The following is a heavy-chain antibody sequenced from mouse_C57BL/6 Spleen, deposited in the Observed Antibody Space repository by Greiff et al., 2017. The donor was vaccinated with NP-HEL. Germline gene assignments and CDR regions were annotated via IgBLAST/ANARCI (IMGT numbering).Heavy chain of an antibody. CDR1: GYAFSSYW. J-gene: IGHJ4*01. CDR3: ARNDGYPYAMDY. D-gene: IGHD2-3*01. V-gene: IGHV1-80*01. Sequence: QVQLRQSGAELVKPGASVKISCKASGYAFSSYWMNWVKQRPGKGLEWIGQIYPGDGDTNYNGKFKGKATLTADKSSSTAYMQLSSLTSEDSAVYFCARNDGYPYAMDYWGQGTSVTVSS. CDR2: IYPGDGDT.